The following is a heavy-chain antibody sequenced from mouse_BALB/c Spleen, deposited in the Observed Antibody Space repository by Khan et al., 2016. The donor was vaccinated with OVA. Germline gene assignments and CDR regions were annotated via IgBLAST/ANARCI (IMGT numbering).Heavy chain of an antibody. CDR3: ARAYYRYGGYYAMDY. D-gene: IGHD2-14*01. CDR2: IWGGGGT. CDR1: GFSLSRYN. J-gene: IGHJ4*01. V-gene: IGHV2-6-4*01. Sequence: QMQLEESGPGLVAPSQCLSITCTVSGFSLSRYNIHWVRQPPGKGLEWLGMIWGGGGTDYNSTLKSRLSISTDDSKNQVFLIMNSLQTDDTAMYYCARAYYRYGGYYAMDYWGQGTSVTVSS.